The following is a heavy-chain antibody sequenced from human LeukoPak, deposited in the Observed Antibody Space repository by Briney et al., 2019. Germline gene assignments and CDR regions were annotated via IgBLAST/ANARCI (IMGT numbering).Heavy chain of an antibody. Sequence: SETPSLTCAVYGGSFSGYYWSWIRQPPGKGLEWIGEINHSGSTNYNPSLKSRVTISVDTSRNQFSLKLSSVTAADTAVYYCARNPIRYSYGTDYWGQGTLVTVSS. CDR3: ARNPIRYSYGTDY. V-gene: IGHV4-34*01. CDR1: GGSFSGYY. CDR2: INHSGST. J-gene: IGHJ4*02. D-gene: IGHD5-18*01.